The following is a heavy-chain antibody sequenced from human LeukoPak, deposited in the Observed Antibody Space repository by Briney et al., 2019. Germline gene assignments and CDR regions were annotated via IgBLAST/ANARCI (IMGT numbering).Heavy chain of an antibody. J-gene: IGHJ4*02. V-gene: IGHV3-33*06. CDR3: AKDGVRYCSSTSCYTFFDY. Sequence: GRSLRLSCAASGFTFSSYGMHWVRQAPGKGLEWVAVIWYDGSNKYYADSVKGRFTISRDNSKNTLYLQMNSLRAEDTAVYYCAKDGVRYCSSTSCYTFFDYWGQGTLVTVSS. D-gene: IGHD2-2*02. CDR2: IWYDGSNK. CDR1: GFTFSSYG.